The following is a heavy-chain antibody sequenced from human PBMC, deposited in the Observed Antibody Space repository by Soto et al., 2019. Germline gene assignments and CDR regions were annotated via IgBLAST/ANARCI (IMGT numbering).Heavy chain of an antibody. CDR2: IYYSGST. CDR3: ASGGRLVPFDY. CDR1: GGSISSGGYY. V-gene: IGHV4-31*03. D-gene: IGHD6-19*01. J-gene: IGHJ4*02. Sequence: SETLSLTYTVSGGSISSGGYYWSWIRQHPGKGLEWIGYIYYSGSTYYNPSLKSRVTISVDTSKNQFSLKLSSVTAADTAVYYCASGGRLVPFDYWGQGTLVTVS.